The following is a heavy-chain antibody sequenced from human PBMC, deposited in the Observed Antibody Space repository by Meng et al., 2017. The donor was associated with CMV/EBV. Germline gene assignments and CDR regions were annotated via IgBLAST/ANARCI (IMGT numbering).Heavy chain of an antibody. CDR2: IYYSGST. D-gene: IGHD3-10*01. Sequence: SDTLSLTCTVSGGSISSYYWSWIRQPPGKGLEWIGYIYYSGSTNYNPSLKSRVTISVDTSKNQFSLKLSSVTAADTAVYYCARDSRGHGGEFDPWGQGTLVTVSS. CDR3: ARDSRGHGGEFDP. J-gene: IGHJ5*02. CDR1: GGSISSYY. V-gene: IGHV4-59*01.